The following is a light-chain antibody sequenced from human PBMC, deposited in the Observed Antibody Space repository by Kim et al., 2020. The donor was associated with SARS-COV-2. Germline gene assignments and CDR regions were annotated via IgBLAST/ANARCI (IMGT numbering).Light chain of an antibody. J-gene: IGLJ3*02. CDR2: RNN. CDR3: SAWDSSLSAWV. CDR1: DKTVCNEG. V-gene: IGLV10-54*01. Sequence: ATHTRLGNDKTVCNEGAARLQKHQRHPPRLVAYRNNNRPSGISGRLSASKSGNTASLTITGLQAEDEADYYCSAWDSSLSAWVFGGGTQLTVL.